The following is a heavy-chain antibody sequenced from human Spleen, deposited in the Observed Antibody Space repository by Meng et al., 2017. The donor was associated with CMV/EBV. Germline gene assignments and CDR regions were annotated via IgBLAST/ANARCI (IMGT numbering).Heavy chain of an antibody. V-gene: IGHV5-51*01. CDR2: IFPPDSDT. J-gene: IGHJ4*02. Sequence: GGSLRLSCKGSGYSFTSNWIGWVRQMPGKGLEWMGIIFPPDSDTRYSPSFQGQVTISADKSISTAYLQWSSLKASDTAIYYCAREAARGLDYWGQGTPVTVSS. CDR1: GYSFTSNW. CDR3: AREAARGLDY. D-gene: IGHD6-6*01.